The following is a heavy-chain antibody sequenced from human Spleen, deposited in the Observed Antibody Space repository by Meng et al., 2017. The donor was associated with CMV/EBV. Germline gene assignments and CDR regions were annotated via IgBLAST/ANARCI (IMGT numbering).Heavy chain of an antibody. V-gene: IGHV1-2*02. CDR3: ARDREGSSGYYYDY. CDR2: INPNSGGT. J-gene: IGHJ4*02. D-gene: IGHD3-22*01. CDR1: GITFTGYY. Sequence: QVQLVTSGAEVMKPGAPCKVSFKASGITFTGYYKHWLRQAPGQGLEWMGWINPNSGGTNYAQNLQGRVTMTRDTSISTAYMELSRLRSNDTAVYYCARDREGSSGYYYDYWGQGTLVTVSS.